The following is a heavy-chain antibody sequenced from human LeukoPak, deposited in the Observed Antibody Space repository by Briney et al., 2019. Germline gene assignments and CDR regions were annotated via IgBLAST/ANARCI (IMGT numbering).Heavy chain of an antibody. CDR2: INPNSGGT. CDR3: ARDNDDGGKDY. Sequence: AASVKVSCKASGYTFTGYYMHWLRQAPGQGLEWMGWINPNSGGTNYAHKFEGRVTMTRDTSISAAYMELSSLRSDDTAMYYCARDNDDGGKDYWGQGTLVTVST. V-gene: IGHV1-2*07. D-gene: IGHD3-16*01. J-gene: IGHJ4*02. CDR1: GYTFTGYY.